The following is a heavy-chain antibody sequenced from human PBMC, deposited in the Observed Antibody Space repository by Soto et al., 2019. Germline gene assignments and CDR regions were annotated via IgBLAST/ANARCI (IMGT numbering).Heavy chain of an antibody. CDR2: VNTDGSGT. CDR1: GFTFNTYW. J-gene: IGHJ3*02. CDR3: ARGVVISDAFDI. Sequence: GGSLRLSCAASGFTFNTYWMHWVRQAPGKGLMWVSHVNTDGSGTYYADSVKGRFTISRDNSKNTLYLQMNSLRAEDTAVYYCARGVVISDAFDIWGQGTMVTVSS. V-gene: IGHV3-74*01. D-gene: IGHD3-3*01.